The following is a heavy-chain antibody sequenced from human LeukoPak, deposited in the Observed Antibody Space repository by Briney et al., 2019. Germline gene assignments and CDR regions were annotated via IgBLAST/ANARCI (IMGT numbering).Heavy chain of an antibody. J-gene: IGHJ4*02. CDR1: GGTFSSYA. V-gene: IGHV1-69*06. CDR3: ATDLGINMFRGVTL. Sequence: EASVKVSCKASGGTFSSYAISWVRQAPGQGLEWMGGIIPIFGTANYAQKFQGRVTITADKSTSTAYMELSSLRSEDTAIYYCATDLGINMFRGVTLWGQGTLVTVSS. CDR2: IIPIFGTA. D-gene: IGHD3-10*01.